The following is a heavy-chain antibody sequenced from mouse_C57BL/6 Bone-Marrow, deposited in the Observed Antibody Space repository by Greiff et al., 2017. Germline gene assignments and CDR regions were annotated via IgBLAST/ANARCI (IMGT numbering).Heavy chain of an antibody. J-gene: IGHJ1*03. CDR1: GYTFTSYW. V-gene: IGHV1-69*01. Sequence: VQLQQPGAELVMPGASVKLSCKASGYTFTSYWMHWVKPRPGQGLEWIGEIDPSDSYTNYNQKFKGKSTLTVDKSSSTAYMQLSSLTSEDSAVYYCARSYYYGRDFDVWGTGTTVTVSS. CDR2: IDPSDSYT. D-gene: IGHD1-1*01. CDR3: ARSYYYGRDFDV.